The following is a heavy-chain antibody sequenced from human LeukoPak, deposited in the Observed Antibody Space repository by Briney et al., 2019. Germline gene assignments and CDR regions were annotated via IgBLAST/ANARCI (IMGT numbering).Heavy chain of an antibody. V-gene: IGHV4-39*07. CDR1: GGSIRSYY. CDR2: GDYSGGT. D-gene: IGHD6-19*01. J-gene: IGHJ4*02. CDR3: AGERGEEYSSGWYKTNFFYN. Sequence: SETLSLTCTVSGGSIRSYYWGWIRQPPGKGLEWIATGDYSGGTYYNPSLESRVAISADMSKNQISLQLTSVTGADTAVYYCAGERGEEYSSGWYKTNFFYNWGQGVRVTVSS.